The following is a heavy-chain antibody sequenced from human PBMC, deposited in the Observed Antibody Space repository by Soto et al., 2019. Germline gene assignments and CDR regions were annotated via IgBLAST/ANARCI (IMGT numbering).Heavy chain of an antibody. D-gene: IGHD3-3*01. CDR1: GGTFSSYG. CDR2: IIPIFGTA. J-gene: IGHJ6*02. Sequence: SVKVSCKASGGTFSSYGISWVRQAPGQGLEWMGGIIPIFGTANYAQKFQGRVTITADESTSTAYMELSSLRSEDTAVYYCARSMNFGGVTQRARPYGMDVWG. CDR3: ARSMNFGGVTQRARPYGMDV. V-gene: IGHV1-69*13.